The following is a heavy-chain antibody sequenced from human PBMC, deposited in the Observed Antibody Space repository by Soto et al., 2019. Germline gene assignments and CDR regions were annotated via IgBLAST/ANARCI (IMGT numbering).Heavy chain of an antibody. CDR1: GFTFSSYA. V-gene: IGHV3-30-3*01. Sequence: GGSLRLSCAASGFTFSSYAMHWVRQAPGKGLEWVAVISYDGSNKYYADSVKGRFTISRDNSKNTLYLQMNSLRAEDTAVYYCARDLYDSSVDYYYGMDVWGQGTTVTVSS. CDR2: ISYDGSNK. J-gene: IGHJ6*02. CDR3: ARDLYDSSVDYYYGMDV. D-gene: IGHD3-22*01.